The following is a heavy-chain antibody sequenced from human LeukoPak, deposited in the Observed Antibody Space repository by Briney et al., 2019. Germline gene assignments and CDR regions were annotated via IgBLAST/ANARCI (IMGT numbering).Heavy chain of an antibody. CDR2: IYYSGST. J-gene: IGHJ5*02. Sequence: PSETLSLTCTASGGSISSYYWSWIRQPPGKGLEWIGYIYYSGSTNYNPSLKTRVTISADTSKNQPSLNLSSVTAADTAVYYCARRLKGPYSSSRWFDPWGQGTLVTVSS. V-gene: IGHV4-59*08. D-gene: IGHD6-6*01. CDR3: ARRLKGPYSSSRWFDP. CDR1: GGSISSYY.